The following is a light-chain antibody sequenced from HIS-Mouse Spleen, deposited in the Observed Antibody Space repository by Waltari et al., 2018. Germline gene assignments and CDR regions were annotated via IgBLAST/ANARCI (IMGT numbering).Light chain of an antibody. Sequence: SYELTQPPSVSVSPGQTARITCSGDALPKQYAYWYQQKPGQAPVLVIYKDRERPAGIPGRLSGASSGTTVTLPISGVQAEDEADYYGQSADSSGTYSVVFGGGTKLTVL. V-gene: IGLV3-25*02. CDR3: QSADSSGTYSVV. CDR2: KDR. CDR1: ALPKQY. J-gene: IGLJ2*01.